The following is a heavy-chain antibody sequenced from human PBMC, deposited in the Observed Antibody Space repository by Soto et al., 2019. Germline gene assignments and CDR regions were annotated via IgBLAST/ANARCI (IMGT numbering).Heavy chain of an antibody. CDR3: ARDRYYYGSGVYYYYGMDV. V-gene: IGHV4-31*03. Sequence: QVQLQESGPGLVKPSQTLSLTCTVSGGSISSGGYYWSWIRQHPGKGLEWIGYIYYSGSTYYNPSLKSRVTISVDTSKNQFSLKLSSVTAADTAVYYCARDRYYYGSGVYYYYGMDVWGQGTTVTVSS. CDR2: IYYSGST. J-gene: IGHJ6*02. CDR1: GGSISSGGYY. D-gene: IGHD3-10*01.